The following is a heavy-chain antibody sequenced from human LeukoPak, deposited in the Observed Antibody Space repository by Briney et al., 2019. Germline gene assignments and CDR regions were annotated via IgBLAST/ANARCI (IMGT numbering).Heavy chain of an antibody. CDR1: GYTLTELS. CDR2: FDPEDGET. Sequence: ASVKVSCKVSGYTLTELSMHWVRQAPGKGLEWMGGFDPEDGETIYAQKFQGRVTMTEDTSTDTAYMELSSLRSEDTAVYYCATGGYSGRSRNGPSSYYFDYWGQGTLVTVSS. D-gene: IGHD1-26*01. V-gene: IGHV1-24*01. J-gene: IGHJ4*02. CDR3: ATGGYSGRSRNGPSSYYFDY.